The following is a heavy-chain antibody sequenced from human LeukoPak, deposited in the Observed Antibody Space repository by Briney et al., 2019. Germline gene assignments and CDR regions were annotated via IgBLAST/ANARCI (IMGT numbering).Heavy chain of an antibody. Sequence: SETLSLTCTVSGGSITSGTYYWTWIRQPAGKGLEWIGRISSSGSTNYNPSLKSRVTISVDTPKNQFSLKVSSVTAADTAVYYCARDHPTPNAGYMDVWGKGTTVSVPS. D-gene: IGHD2-8*01. CDR3: ARDHPTPNAGYMDV. V-gene: IGHV4-61*02. CDR1: GGSITSGTYY. J-gene: IGHJ6*03. CDR2: ISSSGST.